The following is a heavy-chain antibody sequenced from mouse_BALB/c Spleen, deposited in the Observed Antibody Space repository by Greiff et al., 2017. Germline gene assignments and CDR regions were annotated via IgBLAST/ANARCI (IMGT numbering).Heavy chain of an antibody. V-gene: IGHV1-87*01. CDR1: GYTFTSYW. J-gene: IGHJ3*01. D-gene: IGHD1-1*01. Sequence: VQLQQSGAELARPGASVQLSCKASGYTFTSYWMQWVKQRPGQGLEWIGAIYPGDGDTRYTQKFKGKATLTADKSSSTAYMQLSSLASEDSAVYYCARGDGNTWFAYWGQGTLVTVSA. CDR2: IYPGDGDT. CDR3: ARGDGNTWFAY.